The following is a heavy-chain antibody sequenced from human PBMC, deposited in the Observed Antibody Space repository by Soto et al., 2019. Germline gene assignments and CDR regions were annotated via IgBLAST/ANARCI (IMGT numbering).Heavy chain of an antibody. J-gene: IGHJ6*02. D-gene: IGHD2-2*01. CDR2: ISAYNGNT. CDR3: ARVRGDIVVVPAATPYYYYGMDV. Sequence: QVQLVQSGAEVKKPGASVKVSCKASGYTFTSYGISWVRQAPGQGLEWMGWISAYNGNTNYAQKLQGRVTMSTDTSTSTAYMELRSLRSDDTAVYYCARVRGDIVVVPAATPYYYYGMDVWGQGATVTVSS. V-gene: IGHV1-18*01. CDR1: GYTFTSYG.